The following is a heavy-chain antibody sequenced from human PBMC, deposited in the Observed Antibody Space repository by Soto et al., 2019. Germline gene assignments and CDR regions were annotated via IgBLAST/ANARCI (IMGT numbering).Heavy chain of an antibody. CDR1: GSTFDDYA. CDR2: ISWNSGSI. V-gene: IGHV3-9*01. Sequence: PGGSLRLSCAASGSTFDDYAMHWVRQAPGKGLEWVSGISWNSGSIGYADSVKGRFTISRDNAKNSLYLQMNSLRAEDTALYYCAKDGGYDMSSYFDYWGQGTLVTVSS. D-gene: IGHD5-12*01. J-gene: IGHJ4*02. CDR3: AKDGGYDMSSYFDY.